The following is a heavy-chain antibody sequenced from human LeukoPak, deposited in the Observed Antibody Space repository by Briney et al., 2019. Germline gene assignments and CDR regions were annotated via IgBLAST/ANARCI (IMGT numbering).Heavy chain of an antibody. CDR2: ISSSSSYI. CDR3: AKDRPHPNIVVVPAASRDSYYYGMDV. CDR1: GFTFSSYS. V-gene: IGHV3-21*01. Sequence: GGSLRLSCAASGFTFSSYSMNWVRQAPGKGLEWVSSISSSSSYIYYADSVKGRFTISRDNAKNSLYLQMNSLRAEDTAVYYCAKDRPHPNIVVVPAASRDSYYYGMDVWGQGTTVTVSS. J-gene: IGHJ6*02. D-gene: IGHD2-2*01.